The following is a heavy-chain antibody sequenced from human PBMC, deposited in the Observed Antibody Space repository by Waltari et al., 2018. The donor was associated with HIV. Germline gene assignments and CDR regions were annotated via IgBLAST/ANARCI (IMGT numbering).Heavy chain of an antibody. CDR1: GYVFSSSW. D-gene: IGHD2-21*01. J-gene: IGHJ5*02. V-gene: IGHV5-51*03. Sequence: EVRLIQSGAAVRQAGESLKMSCKTSGYVFSSSWVGWVRQKPGGHMDWIGIIYPHTERVRYNPSFHGQVDISVDDRSTTYLNLRSLKISDSAIYYCARRPDYLSDHFDPWGQGTLVTVSS. CDR3: ARRPDYLSDHFDP. CDR2: IYPHTERV.